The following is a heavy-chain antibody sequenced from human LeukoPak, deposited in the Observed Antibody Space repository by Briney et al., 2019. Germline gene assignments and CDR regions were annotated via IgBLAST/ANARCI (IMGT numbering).Heavy chain of an antibody. CDR3: ARDRSEAVAEYFQH. V-gene: IGHV3-48*04. D-gene: IGHD6-19*01. J-gene: IGHJ1*01. Sequence: GGSLRLSCAASGFTFSSYSMNWVRQAPGKGLEWVSYISSSSSTIYYADSVKGRFTISRDNAKNSLYLQMNSLRAEDTAVYYCARDRSEAVAEYFQHWGQGTLVTVSS. CDR1: GFTFSSYS. CDR2: ISSSSSTI.